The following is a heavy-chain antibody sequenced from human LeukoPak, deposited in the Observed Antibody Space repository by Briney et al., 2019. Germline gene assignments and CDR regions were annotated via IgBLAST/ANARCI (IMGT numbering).Heavy chain of an antibody. CDR1: GGSFRGYY. CDR3: ARGQYYDFWSGYYGTHFDY. Sequence: SETLSLTCAVYGGSFRGYYWSWIRQPPGKGLEWIGEINHSGSTNYNPSLKSRVTISVDTSKNQFSLKLSSVTAADTAVYYCARGQYYDFWSGYYGTHFDYWGQGTLVTVSS. D-gene: IGHD3-3*01. CDR2: INHSGST. J-gene: IGHJ4*02. V-gene: IGHV4-34*01.